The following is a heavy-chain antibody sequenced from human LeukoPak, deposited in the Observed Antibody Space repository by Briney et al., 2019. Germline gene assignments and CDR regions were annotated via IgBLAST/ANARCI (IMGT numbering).Heavy chain of an antibody. Sequence: GGSPRLSCAASGFTFSSYAMSWVRQAPGKGLEWVSAISGSGGSTYYADSVKGRFTISRDNSKNTLYLQMNSLRAEDTAVYYCAKGRYYDSSGYSIDYWGQGTLVTVSS. CDR1: GFTFSSYA. V-gene: IGHV3-23*01. D-gene: IGHD3-22*01. J-gene: IGHJ4*02. CDR2: ISGSGGST. CDR3: AKGRYYDSSGYSIDY.